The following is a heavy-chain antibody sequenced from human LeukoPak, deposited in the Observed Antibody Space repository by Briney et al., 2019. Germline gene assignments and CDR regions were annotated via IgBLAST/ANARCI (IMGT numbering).Heavy chain of an antibody. Sequence: QAGGSLRLSCAASGFTFSNAWMSWVRQAPGKGLEWVGRIKSKTDGGTTDYAAPVKGRFTISRDDSKNTLYLQMNSPKTEDTAVYYCTTVRIFGVVVRDFDYWGQGALVTVSS. J-gene: IGHJ4*02. CDR1: GFTFSNAW. D-gene: IGHD3-3*01. CDR3: TTVRIFGVVVRDFDY. CDR2: IKSKTDGGTT. V-gene: IGHV3-15*01.